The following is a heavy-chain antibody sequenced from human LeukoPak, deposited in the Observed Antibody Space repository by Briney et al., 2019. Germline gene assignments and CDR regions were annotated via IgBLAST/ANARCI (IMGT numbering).Heavy chain of an antibody. CDR2: ISGSGSTI. D-gene: IGHD1-1*01. CDR1: GFPFSSYA. J-gene: IGHJ4*02. CDR3: AREDWNDRVDY. V-gene: IGHV3-23*01. Sequence: QPGGSLLLSCAASGFPFSSYAMSWVRQAPGKGLEWGSAISGSGSTIYYADSVKGRFTISRDNAKNSLYLQMNSLRAEDTAVYYCAREDWNDRVDYWGQGTLVTVSS.